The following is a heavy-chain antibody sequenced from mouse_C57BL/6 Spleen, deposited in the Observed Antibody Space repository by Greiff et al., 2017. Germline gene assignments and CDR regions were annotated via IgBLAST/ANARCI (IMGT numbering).Heavy chain of an antibody. CDR3: ARQLRFGAMDY. J-gene: IGHJ4*01. D-gene: IGHD3-2*02. CDR1: GYTFTSYW. V-gene: IGHV1-50*01. CDR2: IDPSDSYT. Sequence: QVQLQQPGAELVKPGASVKLSCKASGYTFTSYWMQWVKQRPGQGLEWIGEIDPSDSYTNYNQKLKGKATLTVDTSSSTAYMQLSSLTSEDSAVYYCARQLRFGAMDYWGQGTSVTVSS.